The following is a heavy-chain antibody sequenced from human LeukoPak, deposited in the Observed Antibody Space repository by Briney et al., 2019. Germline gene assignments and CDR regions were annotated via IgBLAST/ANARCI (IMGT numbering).Heavy chain of an antibody. Sequence: SVKVSCKASGDTFSNYAISWVRQAPGQGLEWMGGIIPIFGTANYAQKFQGRVTITADKSTSTAYMELSSLRSEDTAVYYCARGARWLQDIDYWGQGTLVTVSS. CDR3: ARGARWLQDIDY. D-gene: IGHD5-24*01. CDR1: GDTFSNYA. V-gene: IGHV1-69*06. J-gene: IGHJ4*02. CDR2: IIPIFGTA.